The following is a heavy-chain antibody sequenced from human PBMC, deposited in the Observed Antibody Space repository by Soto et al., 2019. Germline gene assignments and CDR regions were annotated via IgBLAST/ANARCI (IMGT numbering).Heavy chain of an antibody. J-gene: IGHJ4*02. CDR2: ISYDGGLQ. CDR1: GFTFSSYG. V-gene: IGHV3-30*03. D-gene: IGHD5-18*01. CDR3: VSDRGYGHASVPYS. Sequence: QAQLVESGGGVFQPGRSLRLSCEASGFTFSSYGMHWARQAPGTGLGWVAVISYDGGLQHYADSVKGRFTISRDNSKNMVLLQMNSLRAEDTAVYYCVSDRGYGHASVPYSWGQGTLVSVSS.